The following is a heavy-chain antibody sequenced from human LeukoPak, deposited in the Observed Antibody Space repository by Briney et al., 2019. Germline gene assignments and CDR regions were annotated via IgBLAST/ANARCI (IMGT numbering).Heavy chain of an antibody. D-gene: IGHD3-10*01. CDR2: INHSGST. J-gene: IGHJ6*02. CDR1: GGSFSGYY. V-gene: IGHV4-34*01. CDR3: ARGRSYYYGSGSYYTVYGMDV. Sequence: SETLSLTCAVYGGSFSGYYWSWIRQPPGKGLEWIGEINHSGSTNYNPSLKSRVTISVDTSKNPFSLKLSSVTAADTAVYYCARGRSYYYGSGSYYTVYGMDVWGQGTTVTVSS.